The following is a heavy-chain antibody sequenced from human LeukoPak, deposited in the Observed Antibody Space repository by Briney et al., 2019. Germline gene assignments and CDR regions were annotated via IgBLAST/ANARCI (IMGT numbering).Heavy chain of an antibody. CDR2: IQNSGTT. CDR3: ARHGISWSFDY. D-gene: IGHD6-13*01. J-gene: IGHJ4*02. CDR1: GAFISTYY. V-gene: IGHV4-59*08. Sequence: SETLSLTCTVSGAFISTYYWSWIRQPPGKGLERIGYIQNSGTTNHNPSLQSRVTISVDMSKNQFSLRLSSVTAADTAVYYCARHGISWSFDYWGQGTLVTVSS.